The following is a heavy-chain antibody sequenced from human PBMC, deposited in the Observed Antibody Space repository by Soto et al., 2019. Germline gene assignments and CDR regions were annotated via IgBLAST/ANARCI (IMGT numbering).Heavy chain of an antibody. CDR3: ARAATYIAAAGRGGTTFDY. CDR2: IIPIFGTA. D-gene: IGHD6-13*01. Sequence: QVQLVQSGAEVKKPGSSVKVSCKASGGTFSSYAISWVRQAPGQGLEWMGGIIPIFGTANYAQKFQGRVTITADESTSTAYMELSSLRSEDTAVYYCARAATYIAAAGRGGTTFDYWGQGTLVTVSS. V-gene: IGHV1-69*01. J-gene: IGHJ4*02. CDR1: GGTFSSYA.